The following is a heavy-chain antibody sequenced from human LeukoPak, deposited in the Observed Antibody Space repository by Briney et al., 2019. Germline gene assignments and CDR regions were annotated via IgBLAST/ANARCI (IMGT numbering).Heavy chain of an antibody. CDR2: IRHDGSDK. J-gene: IGHJ4*02. CDR3: DKELRDKYSFDK. D-gene: IGHD2/OR15-2a*01. Sequence: PGGSLRLSCAASGFTFADYCMHWVRQAPGKGLEWVAFIRHDGSDKWYADSVKGRFIISRDNSRNTMNLQMNSLGTEDTALYYCDKELRDKYSFDKWGQGTLVTVSS. V-gene: IGHV3-30*02. CDR1: GFTFADYC.